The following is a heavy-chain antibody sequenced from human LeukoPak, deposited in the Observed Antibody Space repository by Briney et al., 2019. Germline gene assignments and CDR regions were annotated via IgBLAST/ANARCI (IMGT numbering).Heavy chain of an antibody. J-gene: IGHJ1*01. Sequence: ASVKVSCKASGYTFTSYYMHWVRQAPGQGVEGMGIINPSGGSTSYAQKFQGRVTMTRDTSTSTVYMELSSLPSEDTAVYYCAREMGRDYYDSSGYYKSGEYFQHWGQGTLVTVSS. D-gene: IGHD3-22*01. CDR1: GYTFTSYY. V-gene: IGHV1-46*01. CDR3: AREMGRDYYDSSGYYKSGEYFQH. CDR2: INPSGGST.